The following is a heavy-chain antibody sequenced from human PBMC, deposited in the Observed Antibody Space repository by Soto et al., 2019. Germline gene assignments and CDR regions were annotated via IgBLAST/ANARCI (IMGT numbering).Heavy chain of an antibody. CDR3: TTVSAEAITIFGVVNHFDY. V-gene: IGHV3-15*01. CDR1: GLTCSNPW. CDR2: IKSKTDGGTT. Sequence: GGALRPSCAPSGLTCSNPWSSWDRQAQGKGLEWVGRIKSKTDGGTTDYAAPVKGRFTISRDDSKNTLYLQMNSLKTEDTAVYYCTTVSAEAITIFGVVNHFDYWGQGTLVTVSS. J-gene: IGHJ4*02. D-gene: IGHD3-3*01.